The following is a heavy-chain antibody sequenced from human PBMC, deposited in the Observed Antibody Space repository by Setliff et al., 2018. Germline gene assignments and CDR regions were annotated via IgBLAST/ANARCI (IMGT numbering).Heavy chain of an antibody. Sequence: PSETLSLTCAVSVYSISRDCHWGWIRQPPGKGLEWIGSIYYSGNTYYNASLKGRVTISGDTSKNQFSLKLTAVTAADTAIYYCARHRAVAGAHYFDIWGQGTQVTVSS. V-gene: IGHV4-38-2*01. CDR1: VYSISRDCH. D-gene: IGHD6-19*01. J-gene: IGHJ4*02. CDR2: IYYSGNT. CDR3: ARHRAVAGAHYFDI.